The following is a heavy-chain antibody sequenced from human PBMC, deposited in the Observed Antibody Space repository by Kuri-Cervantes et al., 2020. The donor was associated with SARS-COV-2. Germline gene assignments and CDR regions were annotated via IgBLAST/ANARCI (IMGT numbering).Heavy chain of an antibody. D-gene: IGHD2-2*01. CDR2: ISSSSSYI. J-gene: IGHJ4*02. Sequence: GESLKISCAASGFTFSSYSMNWVRQAPGKGLEWVSSISSSSSYIYYADSVKGRFTISRDNAKNSLYLQMNGLRAEDTAVYYCARDSSPTHSAGPAAIGCWGQGTLVTVSS. CDR1: GFTFSSYS. V-gene: IGHV3-21*01. CDR3: ARDSSPTHSAGPAAIGC.